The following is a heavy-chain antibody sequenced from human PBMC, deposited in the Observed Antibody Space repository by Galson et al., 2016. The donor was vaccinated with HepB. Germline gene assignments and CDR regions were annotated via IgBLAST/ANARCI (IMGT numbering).Heavy chain of an antibody. Sequence: SETLSLTCTVSGFSINSSSYYWGWIRQPPGKGLEWIGNFDYSESTHYNPSLKSRVTMSADTSKNQFSLNLSTVTAADTAVYFCARGTHSGDFSDYWGHGTLVTVSS. D-gene: IGHD2-21*01. CDR1: GFSINSSSYY. V-gene: IGHV4-39*01. J-gene: IGHJ4*01. CDR3: ARGTHSGDFSDY. CDR2: FDYSEST.